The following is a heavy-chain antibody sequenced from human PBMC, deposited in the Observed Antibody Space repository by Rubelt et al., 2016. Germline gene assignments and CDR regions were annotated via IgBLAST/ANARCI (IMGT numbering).Heavy chain of an antibody. J-gene: IGHJ5*02. V-gene: IGHV4-34*01. CDR2: INHSGST. D-gene: IGHD3-3*01. CDR3: ASGSEFWSGYSPGGWFDP. Sequence: GLEWIGEINHSGSTNYNPSLKSRVTISVDTSKNQFSLKLSSVTAADTAVYYCASGSEFWSGYSPGGWFDPWGQGALVTVSS.